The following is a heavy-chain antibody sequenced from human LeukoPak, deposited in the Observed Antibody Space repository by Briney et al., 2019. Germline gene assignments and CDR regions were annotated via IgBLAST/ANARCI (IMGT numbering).Heavy chain of an antibody. CDR3: ARGTLELDY. CDR1: GFSFSGFG. J-gene: IGHJ4*02. Sequence: GGSLRLSCSPSGFSFSGFGVHWVRQAPGKGLEWVALISHDGGNAEYVESVTGRFTISRDNSKNMVYLEMTSLRSDDTAVYYCARGTLELDYWGLGTLVIVSS. V-gene: IGHV3-30*03. D-gene: IGHD1-1*01. CDR2: ISHDGGNA.